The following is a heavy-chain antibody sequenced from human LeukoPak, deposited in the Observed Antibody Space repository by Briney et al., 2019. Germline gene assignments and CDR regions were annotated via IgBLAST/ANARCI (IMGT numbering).Heavy chain of an antibody. CDR3: ARWQISSGAVAADY. V-gene: IGHV3-66*02. CDR2: IYSDGTT. CDR1: GFTVSSNH. Sequence: GGSLMLSCAASGFTVSSNHMSWVRQAPGKGLEWVSLIYSDGTTYYADSVKGRFTISRDNSKNTLYLQMNSLRAEDTAVYYCARWQISSGAVAADYWGQGTLVTVSS. D-gene: IGHD6-19*01. J-gene: IGHJ4*02.